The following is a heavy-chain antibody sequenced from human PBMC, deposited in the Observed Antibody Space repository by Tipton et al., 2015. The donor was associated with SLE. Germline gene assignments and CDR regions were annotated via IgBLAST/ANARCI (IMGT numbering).Heavy chain of an antibody. CDR2: ISWNSGTI. Sequence: RSLRLSCAASGFTFDNYAMHWVRQAPGKGLEWVSGISWNSGTIDYADSVKGRFTISRDNAKNSLYLQMNSLRAEDIALYYCSKDIWSGVTKAFGAFDMWGQGTMVTVSS. J-gene: IGHJ3*02. V-gene: IGHV3-9*03. CDR1: GFTFDNYA. CDR3: SKDIWSGVTKAFGAFDM. D-gene: IGHD1-26*01.